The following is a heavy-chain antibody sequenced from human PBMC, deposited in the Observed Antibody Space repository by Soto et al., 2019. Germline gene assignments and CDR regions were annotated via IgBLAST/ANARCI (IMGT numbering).Heavy chain of an antibody. CDR2: IWYDGSNK. V-gene: IGHV3-33*01. CDR3: ASLTGDYGDPDDAFDI. Sequence: GGSLRLSCAASGFTFSSYGMHWVRQAPSKGLEWVAVIWYDGSNKYYADSVKGRFTISRDNSKNTLYLQMNSLRAEDTALYYCASLTGDYGDPDDAFDIWGQGTMVTVSS. D-gene: IGHD4-17*01. CDR1: GFTFSSYG. J-gene: IGHJ3*02.